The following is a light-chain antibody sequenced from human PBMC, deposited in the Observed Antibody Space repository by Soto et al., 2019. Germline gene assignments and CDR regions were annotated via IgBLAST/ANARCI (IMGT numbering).Light chain of an antibody. Sequence: DIQMTQSPSSLSASVGDRVAITCRASQSISSYLNWYQQKPGKAPNLLIHAAFNLQSGVPSRFSGSGSGTEFTLTISSLQPDDFATYYCQHYNSYSEAFGQGTKVDIK. CDR2: AAF. CDR3: QHYNSYSEA. J-gene: IGKJ1*01. CDR1: QSISSY. V-gene: IGKV1-39*01.